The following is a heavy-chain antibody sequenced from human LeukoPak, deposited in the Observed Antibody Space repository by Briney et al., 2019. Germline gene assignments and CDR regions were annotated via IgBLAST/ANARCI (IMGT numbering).Heavy chain of an antibody. CDR1: GFTFSSYG. Sequence: GGSLRLSCAASGFTFSSYGMHWVRQAPGKGLEWVSGINWNGGSTDYADSVKGRFTISRDNAKNSLYLQMNSLRAEDTALYYCARVPVGHYEFWSGYYRGLNYMDVWGKGTTVTVSS. V-gene: IGHV3-20*04. J-gene: IGHJ6*03. CDR3: ARVPVGHYEFWSGYYRGLNYMDV. D-gene: IGHD3-3*01. CDR2: INWNGGST.